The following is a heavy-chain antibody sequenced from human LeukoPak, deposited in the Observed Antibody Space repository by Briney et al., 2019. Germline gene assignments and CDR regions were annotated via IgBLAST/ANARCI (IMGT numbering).Heavy chain of an antibody. J-gene: IGHJ4*02. V-gene: IGHV1-2*02. CDR2: INPNSGGT. CDR3: ARTRVTTVTTIDY. D-gene: IGHD4-17*01. Sequence: ASVKVSCKASGYTFTGYYMRWVRQAPGQGLEWMGWINPNSGGTNYAQKFQGRVTMTRDTSISTAYMELSRLRSDDTAVYYCARTRVTTVTTIDYWGQGTLVTVSS. CDR1: GYTFTGYY.